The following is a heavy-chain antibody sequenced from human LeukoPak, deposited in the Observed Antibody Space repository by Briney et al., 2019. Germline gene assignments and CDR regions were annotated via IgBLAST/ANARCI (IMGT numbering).Heavy chain of an antibody. J-gene: IGHJ5*02. CDR3: AKAYGSGSYYQNWFDP. D-gene: IGHD3-10*01. Sequence: GRSLRLSCAASGFTFSSYAMHWVRQAPGKGLEWVAVISYDGSNKYYGDSVKGRFTISRDNSKNTLYLQMNSLRAEDTAVYYCAKAYGSGSYYQNWFDPGAREPRSPSPQ. V-gene: IGHV3-30*18. CDR1: GFTFSSYA. CDR2: ISYDGSNK.